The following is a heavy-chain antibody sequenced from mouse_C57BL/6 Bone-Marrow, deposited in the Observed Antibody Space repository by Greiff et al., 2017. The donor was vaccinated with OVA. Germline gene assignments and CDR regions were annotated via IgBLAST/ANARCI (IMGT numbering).Heavy chain of an antibody. Sequence: QVQLQQPGAELVKPGASVKLSCKASGYTFTSYWMQWVKQRPGQGLEWIGEIDPSDSNTNYNQKFKGKANLTVDTSSSTAYMQLSSLTSEDTAVYYCARSRDSNYFDYWGQGTTLTVSS. D-gene: IGHD2-5*01. CDR2: IDPSDSNT. CDR1: GYTFTSYW. J-gene: IGHJ2*01. V-gene: IGHV1-50*01. CDR3: ARSRDSNYFDY.